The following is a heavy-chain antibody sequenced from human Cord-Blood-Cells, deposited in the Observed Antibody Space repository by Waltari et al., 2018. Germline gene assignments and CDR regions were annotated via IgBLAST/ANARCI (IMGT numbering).Heavy chain of an antibody. Sequence: QVQLVESGGGVVQPGRSLRLSCAASGFTFSSYGMHWVRQAPGKGLEWVAVKSYDGSNKYYADSVKGRFTISRDNSKNTLYLQMNSLRAEDTAVYYCAKAYQRRFWSGYSWFDPWGQGTLVTVSS. CDR3: AKAYQRRFWSGYSWFDP. CDR1: GFTFSSYG. CDR2: KSYDGSNK. D-gene: IGHD3-3*01. V-gene: IGHV3-30*18. J-gene: IGHJ5*02.